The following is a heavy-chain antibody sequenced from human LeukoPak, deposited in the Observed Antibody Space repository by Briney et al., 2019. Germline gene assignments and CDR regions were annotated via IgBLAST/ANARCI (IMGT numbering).Heavy chain of an antibody. CDR2: INPNSGGT. Sequence: GASVEVSCKASGYTFTGYYMHWVRQAPGQGLEWMGWINPNSGGTNYAQKFQGRVTMTRDTSISTAYMELSRLRSDDTAVYYCARVGRRYYDGGHFDIWGQGTMVTVSS. V-gene: IGHV1-2*02. D-gene: IGHD3-22*01. CDR3: ARVGRRYYDGGHFDI. CDR1: GYTFTGYY. J-gene: IGHJ3*02.